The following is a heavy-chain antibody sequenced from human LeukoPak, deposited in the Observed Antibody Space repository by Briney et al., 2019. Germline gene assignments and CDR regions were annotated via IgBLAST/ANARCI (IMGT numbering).Heavy chain of an antibody. Sequence: GASVKVSCKASGYTFTGYYMHWVRQAPGQGLEWMGWINPNSGGTNYAQKFQGRVTMTRDTSISTAYMELSRLRSDDTAVYYCARDSSSWYWDRGWFDPWGQGTLVTVSS. V-gene: IGHV1-2*02. D-gene: IGHD6-13*01. CDR2: INPNSGGT. CDR1: GYTFTGYY. CDR3: ARDSSSWYWDRGWFDP. J-gene: IGHJ5*02.